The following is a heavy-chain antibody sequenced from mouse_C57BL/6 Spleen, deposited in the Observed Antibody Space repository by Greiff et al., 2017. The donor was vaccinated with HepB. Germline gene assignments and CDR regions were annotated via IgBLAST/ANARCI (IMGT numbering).Heavy chain of an antibody. CDR1: GYTFTSYW. V-gene: IGHV1-64*01. Sequence: QVQLQQPGAELVKPGASVTLSCKASGYTFTSYWMHWVKQRPGQGLEWIGMIHPNSGSTNYNEKFKSKATLTVDKSSSTAYMQLSSLTSEDSAVYYCARGENLVDYWYFDVWGTGTTVTVSS. CDR2: IHPNSGST. J-gene: IGHJ1*03. D-gene: IGHD1-1*02. CDR3: ARGENLVDYWYFDV.